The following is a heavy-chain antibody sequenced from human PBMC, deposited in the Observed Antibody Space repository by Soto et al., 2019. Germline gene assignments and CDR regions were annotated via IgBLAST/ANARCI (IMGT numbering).Heavy chain of an antibody. D-gene: IGHD6-13*01. CDR2: ISGSGGST. J-gene: IGHJ5*02. Sequence: LRLSCAASGFTFSSYAMSWVRQAPGKGLEWVSAISGSGGSTYYADSVKGRFTISRDNSKNTLYLQMNSLRAEDTAVYYCAKDSGYSSRNGFDPWGQGTLVTVSS. V-gene: IGHV3-23*01. CDR1: GFTFSSYA. CDR3: AKDSGYSSRNGFDP.